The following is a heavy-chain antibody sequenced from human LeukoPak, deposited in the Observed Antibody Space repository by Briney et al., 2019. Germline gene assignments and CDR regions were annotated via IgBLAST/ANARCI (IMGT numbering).Heavy chain of an antibody. V-gene: IGHV3-53*04. CDR3: ARDSGDEYGGDYYYYGMDV. Sequence: GGSLRLFCAASGFTVSINYMSWVRQAPGEGLEWVLVIFGGGSTYFSDSGKGRFTIPRHNSKKTFYLQRNSLGTEDTAVYYCARDSGDEYGGDYYYYGMDVWGQGTTVTVSS. CDR1: GFTVSINY. D-gene: IGHD4-23*01. J-gene: IGHJ6*02. CDR2: IFGGGST.